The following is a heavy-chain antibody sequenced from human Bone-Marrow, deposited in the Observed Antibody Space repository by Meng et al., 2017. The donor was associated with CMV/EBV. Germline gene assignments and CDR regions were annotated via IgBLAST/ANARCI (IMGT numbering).Heavy chain of an antibody. CDR1: GFTFSSYE. Sequence: GGSLRLSCAASGFTFSSYEMNWVRQAPGKGLEWVSYISSSGKNIYYADSVKGRFTISRDNAKNSLYLQMNSLRAEDTAVYYCARDRAWQQLVPKWFDPWGQGTLVTVSS. V-gene: IGHV3-48*03. CDR3: ARDRAWQQLVPKWFDP. J-gene: IGHJ5*02. D-gene: IGHD6-13*01. CDR2: ISSSGKNI.